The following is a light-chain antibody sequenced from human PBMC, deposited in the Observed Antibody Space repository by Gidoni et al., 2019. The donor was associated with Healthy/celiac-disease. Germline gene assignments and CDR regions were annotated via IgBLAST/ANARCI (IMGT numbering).Light chain of an antibody. V-gene: IGKV3-11*01. CDR3: QQRSNWPPLT. CDR1: QSVSSY. J-gene: IGKJ4*01. CDR2: DAS. Sequence: DIVLTQPPATLSLSPGERATLSCRASQSVSSYLAWYQQKPGQAPRLLIYDASNRATGIPARFSGSGSGTDFTLTISSLEPEDFAVYYCQQRSNWPPLTFGGGTKVEIK.